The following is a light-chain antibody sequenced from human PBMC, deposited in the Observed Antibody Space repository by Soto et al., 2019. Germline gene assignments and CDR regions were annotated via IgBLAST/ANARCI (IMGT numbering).Light chain of an antibody. V-gene: IGLV1-40*01. CDR3: QSYDSSLISYV. J-gene: IGLJ1*01. CDR2: GNN. CDR1: SSNIGAGYD. Sequence: QSVLTQPPSVSGAPGQRVTISCTGSSSNIGAGYDVHWYQQLPGTAPKLLIYGNNNRPSGVPDRFSGSKSGTSASLAITGLQAEDEAAYYCQSYDSSLISYVFGTGTKLTVL.